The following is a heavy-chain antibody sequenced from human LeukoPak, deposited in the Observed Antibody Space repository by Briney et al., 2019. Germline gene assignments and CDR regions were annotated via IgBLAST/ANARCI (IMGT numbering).Heavy chain of an antibody. CDR3: ARSSGRYCSSTSCARTFDY. V-gene: IGHV1-18*01. Sequence: ASVKVSCKASGYTFTSYGISWVRQAPGQGLEWMGWISAYNGNTNYAQKLQGRVTMTTDTSTSTAYMELRSLRSDDTAVYYCARSSGRYCSSTSCARTFDYWGQGTLVTVSS. D-gene: IGHD2-2*01. CDR2: ISAYNGNT. J-gene: IGHJ4*02. CDR1: GYTFTSYG.